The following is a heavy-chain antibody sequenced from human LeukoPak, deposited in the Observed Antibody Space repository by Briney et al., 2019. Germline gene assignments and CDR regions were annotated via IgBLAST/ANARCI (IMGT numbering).Heavy chain of an antibody. CDR1: GFSLSTSGMR. J-gene: IGHJ6*04. CDR2: IDWDDDK. V-gene: IGHV2-70*04. CDR3: ARRRGGYSYIDGMDV. Sequence: SGPALVKPTQTLTLTCTFSGFSLSTSGMRVNWIRQPPGKALEWLARIDWDDDKFYSTSLKTRLTISKDTSKNQVVLTMTNMDPVDTATYYCARRRGGYSYIDGMDVWGKGATVTVSS. D-gene: IGHD5-18*01.